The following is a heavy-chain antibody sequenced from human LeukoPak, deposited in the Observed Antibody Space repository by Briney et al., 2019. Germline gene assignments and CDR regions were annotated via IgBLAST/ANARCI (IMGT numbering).Heavy chain of an antibody. D-gene: IGHD2-2*01. Sequence: GGSLRLSCAASGFIFSRYTINWVRQAPGKGLEWVSSIWSDSAEIHYADSVKGRFTISRDNAKDSLYLQMSSLRAEDSAVYYCARDPMFDYWGQGTLVTVSS. CDR3: ARDPMFDY. CDR1: GFIFSRYT. J-gene: IGHJ4*02. V-gene: IGHV3-21*01. CDR2: IWSDSAEI.